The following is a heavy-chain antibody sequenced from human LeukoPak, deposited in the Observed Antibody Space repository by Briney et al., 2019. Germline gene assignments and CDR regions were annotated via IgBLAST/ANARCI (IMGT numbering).Heavy chain of an antibody. J-gene: IGHJ5*02. V-gene: IGHV4-30-4*07. D-gene: IGHD3-22*01. CDR2: IYYTGRT. CDR3: ARGGDSSGYQGRFDP. Sequence: SETLSLTCAVSGGSISSSGYCWNWIRQPPGKGLEWIGYIYYTGRTYYNTSLKSRVTISVDTSKNQFSLKLNSVTTADTAVYYCARGGDSSGYQGRFDPWGQGTLVTVSS. CDR1: GGSISSSGYC.